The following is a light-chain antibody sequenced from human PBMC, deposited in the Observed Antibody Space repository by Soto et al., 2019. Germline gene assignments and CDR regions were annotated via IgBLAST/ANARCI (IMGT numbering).Light chain of an antibody. Sequence: EIVMTQSPATLSVSPGERATLSCRASQSVSSNLAWYQQKPGQAPRLLIYGASTRATGIPARFSGSGSGTEFPLTISSLQSEDFAVYYWQQYKNWPGIFTFGPGTKVDIK. CDR3: QQYKNWPGIFT. J-gene: IGKJ3*01. CDR2: GAS. CDR1: QSVSSN. V-gene: IGKV3-15*01.